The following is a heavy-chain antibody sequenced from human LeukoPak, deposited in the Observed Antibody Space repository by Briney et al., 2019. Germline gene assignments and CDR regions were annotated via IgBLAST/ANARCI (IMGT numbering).Heavy chain of an antibody. CDR2: INTDGSTT. Sequence: PGGSLRLSCAASGFTFSSYWMHRVRQAPGKGLVWVSRINTDGSTTNYADSVKGRFTISRGNAKNTLYLQMNSLRGEDTAVYYCARDRQYGMDVWGQGTTVTVSS. J-gene: IGHJ6*02. V-gene: IGHV3-74*01. CDR3: ARDRQYGMDV. CDR1: GFTFSSYW.